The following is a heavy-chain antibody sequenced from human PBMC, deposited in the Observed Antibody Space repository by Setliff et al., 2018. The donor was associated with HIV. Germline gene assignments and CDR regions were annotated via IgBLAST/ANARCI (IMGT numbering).Heavy chain of an antibody. J-gene: IGHJ3*02. CDR1: GGSFSGYY. V-gene: IGHV4-34*01. D-gene: IGHD3-3*01. CDR3: ARARITIFGVLIIPDAFDI. Sequence: PSETLSLTCAVYGGSFSGYYWSCIRQPPGKGLEWIGEINHGGNSNYNPSLKSRVTMSVDTSKNQLSLKVTSVTAADTAVYYCARARITIFGVLIIPDAFDIWGQGTMVTVSS. CDR2: INHGGNS.